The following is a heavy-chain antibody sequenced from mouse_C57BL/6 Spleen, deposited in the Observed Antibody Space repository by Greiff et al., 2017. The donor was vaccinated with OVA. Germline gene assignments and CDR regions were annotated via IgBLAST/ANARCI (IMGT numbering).Heavy chain of an antibody. CDR3: ARGDYGSRMDY. J-gene: IGHJ4*01. CDR1: GFTFSDYG. CDR2: ISSGSSTI. Sequence: EVQLVESGGGLVKPGGSLKLSCAASGFTFSDYGMHWVRQAPEKGLEWVAYISSGSSTIYYADTVKGRFTISRDNAKNTLFLQMTSLRSEDTAMYYCARGDYGSRMDYWGQGTSVTVSS. V-gene: IGHV5-17*01. D-gene: IGHD1-1*01.